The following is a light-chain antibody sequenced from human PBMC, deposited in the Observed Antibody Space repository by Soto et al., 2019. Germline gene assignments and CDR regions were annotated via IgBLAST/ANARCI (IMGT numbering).Light chain of an antibody. CDR1: QSLRPTY. CDR3: QQYGDWPPDT. V-gene: IGKV3-15*01. J-gene: IGKJ2*01. CDR2: DAS. Sequence: EVVLTQSPDTLSLSPGETATLSCRAGQSLRPTYVAWYQQKPGQAPRLLIYDASTRATGVPARFGGSGSGTEFTLTISGLQSEDFAVYYCQQYGDWPPDTFGQGTKVDI.